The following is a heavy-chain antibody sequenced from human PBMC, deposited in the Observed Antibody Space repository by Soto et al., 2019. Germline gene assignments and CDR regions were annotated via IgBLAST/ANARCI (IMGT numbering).Heavy chain of an antibody. CDR1: GGSFSGYY. Sequence: SETLSLTCAVYGGSFSGYYWSWIRQPPGKGLEWIGEINHSGSTNYNPSLKSRVTISVDTSKNQLSLKLSSVTAADTAVYYCARGSTDAESPAFDYWGQGTM. V-gene: IGHV4-34*01. CDR3: ARGSTDAESPAFDY. J-gene: IGHJ4*02. CDR2: INHSGST. D-gene: IGHD2-2*01.